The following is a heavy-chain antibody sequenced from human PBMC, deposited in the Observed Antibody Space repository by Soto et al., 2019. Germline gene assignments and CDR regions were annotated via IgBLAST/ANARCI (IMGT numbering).Heavy chain of an antibody. D-gene: IGHD6-13*01. CDR3: ARGESSFNWFDP. CDR2: SNHSGST. V-gene: IGHV4-34*01. CDR1: GGSFSGYY. J-gene: IGHJ5*02. Sequence: SETLSLTCAVYGGSFSGYYWSWIRQPPGKGLEWIGESNHSGSTNYNPSLKSRVTISVDTSKNQFSLKLSSVTAADTAVYYCARGESSFNWFDPWGQGTLVTVSS.